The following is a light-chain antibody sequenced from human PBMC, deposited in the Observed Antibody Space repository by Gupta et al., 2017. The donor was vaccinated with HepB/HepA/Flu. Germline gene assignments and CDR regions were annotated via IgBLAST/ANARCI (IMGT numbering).Light chain of an antibody. CDR1: QSVSSN. Sequence: EIVMTQSPATLSVSPGERATLSCRASQSVSSNLAWYQQKPGQAPRLLIYGASTRATGIPARFSGSGYGTEFTLTISSRQSEDFAVYYCQQYYNWPPRRFGQGTKLEIK. V-gene: IGKV3-15*01. CDR3: QQYYNWPPRR. J-gene: IGKJ1*01. CDR2: GAS.